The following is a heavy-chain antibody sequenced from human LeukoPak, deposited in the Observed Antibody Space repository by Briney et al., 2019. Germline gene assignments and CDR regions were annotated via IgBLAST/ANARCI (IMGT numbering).Heavy chain of an antibody. CDR2: IWYDGSNK. J-gene: IGHJ4*02. CDR1: GFTFSSYG. Sequence: PGGSLRLSCAASGFTFSSYGIHWVRQAPGKGLEWVAVIWYDGSNKYYADSVKGRFTISRDNSKNTLYLQMNSLRAEDMAVYYCARDTWVAATRELGDWGQGTLVTVSS. V-gene: IGHV3-33*01. CDR3: ARDTWVAATRELGD. D-gene: IGHD2-15*01.